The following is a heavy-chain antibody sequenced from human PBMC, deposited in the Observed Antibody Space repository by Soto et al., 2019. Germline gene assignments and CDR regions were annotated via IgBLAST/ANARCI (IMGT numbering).Heavy chain of an antibody. D-gene: IGHD5-18*01. Sequence: PGGSLRLSCAASGFTFSSYWMNWVRQAPGKGLEWVANIKQDGSEKYYVDSVKGRFTISRDNAKNTLYLQMNSLRAEDTAVYYCARARIQLWTGDYWGQGTLVTVSS. CDR1: GFTFSSYW. V-gene: IGHV3-7*01. CDR2: IKQDGSEK. CDR3: ARARIQLWTGDY. J-gene: IGHJ4*02.